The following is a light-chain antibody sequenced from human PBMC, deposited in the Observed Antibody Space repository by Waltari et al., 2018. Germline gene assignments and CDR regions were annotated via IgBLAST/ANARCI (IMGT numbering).Light chain of an antibody. V-gene: IGKV3-20*01. J-gene: IGKJ2*01. CDR2: GAS. CDR3: QQYGSSPPMYT. CDR1: QRVSSSY. Sequence: EIVLTQSPGTLSLSPGERATLSCRASQRVSSSYLAWYQQKPGQAPRLLIYGASSRATGIPDRFSGSGSGTDLTLTISGLKPEVFAVYYWQQYGSSPPMYTFGQGTKLKIK.